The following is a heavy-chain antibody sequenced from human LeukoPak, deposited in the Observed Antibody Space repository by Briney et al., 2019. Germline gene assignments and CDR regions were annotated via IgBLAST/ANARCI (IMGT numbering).Heavy chain of an antibody. CDR3: ARRKFGSSWRDY. V-gene: IGHV4-39*01. J-gene: IGHJ4*02. CDR1: GGSISSRSCC. Sequence: SETLSLTCTVSGGSISSRSCCWGWIRQPPGKGLEWIGTIYYSGSTYYNPSLKSRVTISVDTSKNQFSLKLTSVTAADTAVYYCARRKFGSSWRDYWGQGTLVTVSS. D-gene: IGHD6-13*01. CDR2: IYYSGST.